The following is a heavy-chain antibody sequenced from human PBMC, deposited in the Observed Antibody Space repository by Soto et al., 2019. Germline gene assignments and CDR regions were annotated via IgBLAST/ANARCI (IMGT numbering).Heavy chain of an antibody. CDR2: ISAYNGNT. CDR1: GYTFTSYG. J-gene: IGHJ5*02. D-gene: IGHD2-2*01. V-gene: IGHV1-18*01. Sequence: GASVKVSCKASGYTFTSYGISWVRQAPGQGLEWMGWISAYNGNTNYAQKLQGRVTMTTDTSTSTAYMELRSLRSDDTAVYYCASSDIVVVPAAISKEILPSWFDPWGQGTLVTVSS. CDR3: ASSDIVVVPAAISKEILPSWFDP.